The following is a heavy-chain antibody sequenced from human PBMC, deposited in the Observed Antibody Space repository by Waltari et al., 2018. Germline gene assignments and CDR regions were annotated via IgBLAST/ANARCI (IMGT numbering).Heavy chain of an antibody. Sequence: QVQLVQSGAEVKKPGASVKVSCKASGYTFTGYYRHWVRQAPGQGLEWMGWINPNSGGTNDAQKFQVRVTMTRDTSSSTAYMELSRLGSDDTAVYYCARVDSGDYWGQGTLVTVSS. CDR1: GYTFTGYY. CDR3: ARVDSGDY. J-gene: IGHJ4*02. V-gene: IGHV1-2*02. CDR2: INPNSGGT. D-gene: IGHD2-15*01.